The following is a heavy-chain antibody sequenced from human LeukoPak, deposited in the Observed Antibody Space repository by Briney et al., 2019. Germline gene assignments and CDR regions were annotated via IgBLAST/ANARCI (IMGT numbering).Heavy chain of an antibody. J-gene: IGHJ6*03. Sequence: PGGSLRLSCAASGFTFSSYGMHWARQAPGKGLEWVAVIWYDGSNKYYADSVKGRFTISRDNSKNTLYLQMNSLRAEDTAVYYCARGTPYGDYDYYYMDVWGKGTTVTVSS. CDR1: GFTFSSYG. V-gene: IGHV3-33*01. CDR2: IWYDGSNK. D-gene: IGHD4-17*01. CDR3: ARGTPYGDYDYYYMDV.